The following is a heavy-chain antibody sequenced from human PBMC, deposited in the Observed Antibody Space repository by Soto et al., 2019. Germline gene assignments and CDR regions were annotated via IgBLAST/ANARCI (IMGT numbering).Heavy chain of an antibody. V-gene: IGHV1-18*04. CDR2: ITVSNGNT. CDR1: GYSFSTYG. J-gene: IGHJ4*02. Sequence: QGQLVHSGAEVKKPGASVKVSCKASGYSFSTYGVSWVRQAPGQGLEWMGWITVSNGNTNYIDNLQGRVTMTTDTSTSTAYMELWRLRSDDTAVYYCARSYSYGSYWYFDDWGQGTLVVVSS. D-gene: IGHD5-18*01. CDR3: ARSYSYGSYWYFDD.